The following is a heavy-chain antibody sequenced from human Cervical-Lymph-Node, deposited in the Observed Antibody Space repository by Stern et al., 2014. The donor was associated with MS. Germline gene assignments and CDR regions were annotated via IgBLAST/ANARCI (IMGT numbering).Heavy chain of an antibody. CDR1: GFTFSSYA. J-gene: IGHJ4*02. CDR3: AKRGYCSSTSCYFDY. Sequence: EMQLVESGGGLVQPGGSLRLSCAASGFTFSSYAMNWVRQAPGKGLEWVSAISGSGGSTYYADSVKGRFTISRDNSKNTLYLQMNSLRAEDTAIYYCAKRGYCSSTSCYFDYWGQGTLVTVSS. CDR2: ISGSGGST. D-gene: IGHD2-2*01. V-gene: IGHV3-23*04.